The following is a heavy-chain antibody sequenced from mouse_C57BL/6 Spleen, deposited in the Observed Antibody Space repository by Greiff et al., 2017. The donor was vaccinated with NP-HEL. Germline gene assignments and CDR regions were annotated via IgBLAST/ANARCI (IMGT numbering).Heavy chain of an antibody. Sequence: VQLQQPGAELVMPGASVKLSCKASGYTFTSYWMHWVKQRPGQGLEWIGEIDPSDSYTNYNQKFKGKSTLTVDKSSSTAYMQLSSLTSEDSAVYYCALITTVVATYWYFDVWGTGTTVTVSS. D-gene: IGHD1-1*01. CDR3: ALITTVVATYWYFDV. V-gene: IGHV1-69*01. J-gene: IGHJ1*03. CDR2: IDPSDSYT. CDR1: GYTFTSYW.